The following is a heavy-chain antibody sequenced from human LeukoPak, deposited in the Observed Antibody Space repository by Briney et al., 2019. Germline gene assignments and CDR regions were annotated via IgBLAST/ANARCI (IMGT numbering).Heavy chain of an antibody. CDR3: ARKVAAAGTLAWFDP. J-gene: IGHJ5*02. V-gene: IGHV1-18*01. Sequence: ASVKDSCKASGYTFTSYGISWVRQAPGQGLEWMGWIIAYNGNTHYAQKLQGRVTMTTDTSTRTGSSELRSLRSDDTAVYYCARKVAAAGTLAWFDPWGQGTLVTVSS. D-gene: IGHD6-13*01. CDR1: GYTFTSYG. CDR2: IIAYNGNT.